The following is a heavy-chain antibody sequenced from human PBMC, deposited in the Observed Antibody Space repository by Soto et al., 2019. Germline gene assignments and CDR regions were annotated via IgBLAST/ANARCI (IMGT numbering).Heavy chain of an antibody. J-gene: IGHJ4*02. CDR1: VCSISSYY. Sequence: TLSLTCTVSVCSISSYYWSWIRQPAGKGLEWIGRIYTSGSTNYNPSLKSRVTMSVDTSKNQFSLKLSSVTAADTAVYYCARDGPWFGELYFDYWGQGTLVTVS. V-gene: IGHV4-4*07. D-gene: IGHD3-10*01. CDR2: IYTSGST. CDR3: ARDGPWFGELYFDY.